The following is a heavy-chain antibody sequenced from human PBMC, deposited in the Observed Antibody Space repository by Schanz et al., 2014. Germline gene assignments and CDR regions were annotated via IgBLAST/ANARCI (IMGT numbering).Heavy chain of an antibody. Sequence: EVQLAESGGGLVQPGGSLRLSCAASTFTFRSDWMSWVRQAPGKGLEWVANIKEDGSEKNYLDSVKGRFTISRDNAKNSLFLQMNSLRAEDTAVYYCLAPDYGMDVWGQGTTVTVSS. V-gene: IGHV3-7*02. J-gene: IGHJ6*02. CDR1: TFTFRSDW. CDR3: LAPDYGMDV. CDR2: IKEDGSEK.